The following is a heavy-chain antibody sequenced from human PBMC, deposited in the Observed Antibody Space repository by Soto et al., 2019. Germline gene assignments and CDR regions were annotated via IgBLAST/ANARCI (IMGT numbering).Heavy chain of an antibody. D-gene: IGHD5-18*01. CDR3: AKGGTATRTSMDV. CDR1: GFTFSSYA. CDR2: ISGSGGST. V-gene: IGHV3-23*01. Sequence: PGGSLRLSCAASGFTFSSYAISWVRQAPGKGLEWVSAISGSGGSTYYADSVKGRFTISRDNSKNTLYLQMNSLRAEDTAVYYCAKGGTATRTSMDVWGQGTTVTVSS. J-gene: IGHJ6*02.